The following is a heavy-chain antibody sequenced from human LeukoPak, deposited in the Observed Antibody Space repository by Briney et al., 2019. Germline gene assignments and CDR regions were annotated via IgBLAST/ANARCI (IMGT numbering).Heavy chain of an antibody. CDR1: GYTFTCYY. Sequence: GASVKVSCKSSGYTFTCYYMHWVRHPPGPGLEWVGLINPNSGGTNYEQKFQGRVTMTRDTSISTAYMELSRLRSDDTAVYYCARDSGIAVAGTWGQGTLVTVSS. CDR2: INPNSGGT. V-gene: IGHV1-2*02. CDR3: ARDSGIAVAGT. D-gene: IGHD6-19*01. J-gene: IGHJ4*02.